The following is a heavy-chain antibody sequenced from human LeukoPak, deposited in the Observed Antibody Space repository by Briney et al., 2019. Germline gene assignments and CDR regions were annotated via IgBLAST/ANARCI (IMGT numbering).Heavy chain of an antibody. Sequence: TSETLSLTCTVSGGSISSYYWSWIRQPPGKGLEWIGYIYYSGSTNYNPSLKSRVTISVDTSKNQFSLKLSSVTAADTAVYYCARARYSYDYLGLRIYFDLWGQGTLVTVSS. J-gene: IGHJ4*02. CDR2: IYYSGST. CDR3: ARARYSYDYLGLRIYFDL. CDR1: GGSISSYY. D-gene: IGHD5-18*01. V-gene: IGHV4-59*01.